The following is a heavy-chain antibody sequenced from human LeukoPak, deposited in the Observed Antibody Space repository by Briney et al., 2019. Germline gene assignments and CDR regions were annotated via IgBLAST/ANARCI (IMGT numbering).Heavy chain of an antibody. J-gene: IGHJ4*02. CDR3: ARICSSTDCLIPD. D-gene: IGHD2-2*01. V-gene: IGHV3-74*01. CDR1: GFTLSRHW. Sequence: GGSLRLSCAASGFTLSRHWMHWVRQAPGKGLVWISRINSDASDTNYADFVKGRFTISRDNAKNTVYLQINSLRDEDTAVYYCARICSSTDCLIPDWGQGTLVTVSS. CDR2: INSDASDT.